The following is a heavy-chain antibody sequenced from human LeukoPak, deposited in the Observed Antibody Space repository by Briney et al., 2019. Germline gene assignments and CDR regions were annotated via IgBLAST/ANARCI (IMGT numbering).Heavy chain of an antibody. J-gene: IGHJ6*02. CDR1: GGSFSGYY. CDR2: INHSGST. Sequence: SETLSLNCAVYGGSFSGYYWSWIRQPPGKGPEWIGEINHSGSTNYNPSLKSRVTISVDTSKNQFSLKLSSVTAADTAVYYCARSRGYYGSGSYLLYYYGMDVWGQGTTVTVSS. CDR3: ARSRGYYGSGSYLLYYYGMDV. D-gene: IGHD3-10*01. V-gene: IGHV4-34*01.